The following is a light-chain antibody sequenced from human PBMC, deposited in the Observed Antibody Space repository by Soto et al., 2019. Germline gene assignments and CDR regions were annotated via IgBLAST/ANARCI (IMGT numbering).Light chain of an antibody. J-gene: IGLJ2*01. CDR2: DVT. CDR3: TSYTTSSTVV. CDR1: RSDIGTYDL. V-gene: IGLV2-14*03. Sequence: QSVLTQPAPVSGSLGQSITISCTGTRSDIGTYDLVSWYQQHPGKAPQLMIYDVTNRPSGVSNRFSGSKSGNTASLTISGLQAEDEADYYCTSYTTSSTVVIGGGTKLTVL.